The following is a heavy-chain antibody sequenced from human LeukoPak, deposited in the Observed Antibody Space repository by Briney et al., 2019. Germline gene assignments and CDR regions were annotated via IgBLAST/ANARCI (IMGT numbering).Heavy chain of an antibody. Sequence: PSETLSLTCAVYGGSFSGYYWSWIRQPPGKGLEWIGEINHSGSTNYNPSLKSRVTISVDTSKNQFSLKLSSVTAADTAVYYCARGSVDYYDSSGYYYGWFVPWGQGTLVTVSS. V-gene: IGHV4-34*01. CDR2: INHSGST. CDR3: ARGSVDYYDSSGYYYGWFVP. J-gene: IGHJ5*02. CDR1: GGSFSGYY. D-gene: IGHD3-22*01.